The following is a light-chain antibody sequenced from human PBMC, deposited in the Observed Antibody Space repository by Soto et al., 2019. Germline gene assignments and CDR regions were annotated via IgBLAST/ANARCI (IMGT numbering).Light chain of an antibody. CDR2: AAS. CDR1: QTVINNQ. Sequence: EIVLTQSPGTLSLSPGERATLSCSASQTVINNQLAWYQQTPGQAPRLLIYAASSRATGIPDRFSGSGSGTDFTLTITRLEPEDSAMYYCQQYGSSGGITFGHGTRLEIK. V-gene: IGKV3-20*01. CDR3: QQYGSSGGIT. J-gene: IGKJ5*01.